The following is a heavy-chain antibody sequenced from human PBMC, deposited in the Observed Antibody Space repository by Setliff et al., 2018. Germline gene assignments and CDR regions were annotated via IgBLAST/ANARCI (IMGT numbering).Heavy chain of an antibody. Sequence: GASVKVSCKTSGYSFTVFGISWVRQAPGQGLEWVGGIIPLFGTTNYAEKFQGRVTITTDESPSTAYMELNSLRSEDTSVYYCARGPVDFVVVPAAAKFDYWGQGTLVTVSS. V-gene: IGHV1-69*05. CDR1: GYSFTVFG. CDR2: IIPLFGTT. J-gene: IGHJ4*02. D-gene: IGHD2-2*01. CDR3: ARGPVDFVVVPAAAKFDY.